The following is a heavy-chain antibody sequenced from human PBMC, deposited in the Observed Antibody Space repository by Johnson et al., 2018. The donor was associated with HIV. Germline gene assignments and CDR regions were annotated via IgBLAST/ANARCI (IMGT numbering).Heavy chain of an antibody. CDR3: AKGIEAGWRVDAVDI. V-gene: IGHV3-30*02. J-gene: IGHJ3*02. CDR1: GFTFSSYG. Sequence: QEQLVESGGGVVQPGGSLRLSCAASGFTFSSYGMHWVRQAPGKGLEWVAFISYDGSNKYYADSVQGRFTISRDNSKNTMYLQMNSLRAEDTAIYYCAKGIEAGWRVDAVDIWGQGTMVTVSS. D-gene: IGHD2-15*01. CDR2: ISYDGSNK.